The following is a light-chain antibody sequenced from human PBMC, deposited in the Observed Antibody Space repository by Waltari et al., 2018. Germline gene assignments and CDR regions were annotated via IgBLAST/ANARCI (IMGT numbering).Light chain of an antibody. CDR3: SSFTYTTTLV. CDR1: SRDVGGYGQ. CDR2: EVS. V-gene: IGLV2-14*01. Sequence: QSALTQPASVSGSLGQSITISCTGTSRDVGGYGQVSWYQQHPGKAPELIIYEVSKRPSVVSVRFSGSKSGNTASLTISGLQADDEADFYCSSFTYTTTLVFGGGTKLTVL. J-gene: IGLJ3*02.